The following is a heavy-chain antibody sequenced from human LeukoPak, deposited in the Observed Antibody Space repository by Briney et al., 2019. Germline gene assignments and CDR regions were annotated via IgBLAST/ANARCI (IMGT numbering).Heavy chain of an antibody. CDR1: GGSISSYY. CDR2: IYYSGST. V-gene: IGHV4-59*12. J-gene: IGHJ5*02. CDR3: ARGVVSSVYHWFDP. Sequence: PSETLSLTCTVSGGSISSYYWSWIRQPPGKGLEWIGYIYYSGSTNYNPSLKSRVTISVDTSKNQFSLKLSSVTAADTAVYYCARGVVSSVYHWFDPWGQGTLVTVSS. D-gene: IGHD2-8*02.